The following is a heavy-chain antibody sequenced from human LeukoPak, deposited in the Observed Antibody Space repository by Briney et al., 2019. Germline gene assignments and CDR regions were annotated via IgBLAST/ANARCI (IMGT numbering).Heavy chain of an antibody. CDR1: GFTFSDYY. Sequence: KPGGSLRLSCAASGFTFSDYYMSWIRQAPGKGLEWVSYISSSGSTIYYADSVKGRFTISRDNAKNSLYLQMNSLRAEDTAVYYCARDTARSTSRTVFDYWGQGTLVTVSS. D-gene: IGHD2-2*01. V-gene: IGHV3-11*01. CDR3: ARDTARSTSRTVFDY. CDR2: ISSSGSTI. J-gene: IGHJ4*02.